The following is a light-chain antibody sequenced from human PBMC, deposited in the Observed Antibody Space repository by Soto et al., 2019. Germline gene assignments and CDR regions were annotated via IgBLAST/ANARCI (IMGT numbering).Light chain of an antibody. CDR3: EQYGSSPWT. V-gene: IGKV3-20*01. J-gene: IGKJ1*01. CDR2: GAS. CDR1: QSVSSSY. Sequence: EIVLPQSPGTLSLSPGERATLSCRASQSVSSSYLAWYQQKPGQAHRLLIYGASSRATGIPDRFSGSGSGTDFTLTIRRLEPEDFAVYYCEQYGSSPWTFGQGTKVDIK.